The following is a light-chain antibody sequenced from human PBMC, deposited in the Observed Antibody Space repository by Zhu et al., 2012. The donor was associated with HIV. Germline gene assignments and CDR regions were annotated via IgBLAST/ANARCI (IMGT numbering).Light chain of an antibody. CDR1: QNVGRY. J-gene: IGKJ5*01. V-gene: IGKV1-5*03. Sequence: QNVGRYLAWYQQKPGKAPKALIYKASNLESGAPSRFSGSGSGTEFTLTISSLQPDDLATYYCQQYETYPLTFGQGTRLGIK. CDR2: KAS. CDR3: QQYETYPLT.